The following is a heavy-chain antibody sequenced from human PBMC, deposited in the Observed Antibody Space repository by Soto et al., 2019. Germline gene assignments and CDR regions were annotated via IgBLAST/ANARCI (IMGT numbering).Heavy chain of an antibody. CDR3: TRPRYGSGAGGDY. V-gene: IGHV3-21*01. D-gene: IGHD6-19*01. J-gene: IGHJ4*02. Sequence: EVQLVESGGGLVKPGESVRLSCAASGFTFGSYSMTWVCQAPGKGLEWVASISSSTRYIYYSDSVKGRFTISRDNARSSVFLQMNNLRAEDTAVYYCTRPRYGSGAGGDYWGQGTLVTVSS. CDR2: ISSSTRYI. CDR1: GFTFGSYS.